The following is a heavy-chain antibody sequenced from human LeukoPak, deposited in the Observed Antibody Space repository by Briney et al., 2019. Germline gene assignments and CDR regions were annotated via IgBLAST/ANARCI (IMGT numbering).Heavy chain of an antibody. V-gene: IGHV4-39*07. D-gene: IGHD1-1*01. CDR2: IYYSGST. Sequence: SETLSLTCTVSGGSISSTNYYWGWIRQPPGKGLEWIGSIYYSGSTYYNPSLKSRLTISLDTSKNQFSLRLSAVTAADTAFYYCARRYNWNDRWDWGQGTLVTVSP. CDR1: GGSISSTNYY. CDR3: ARRYNWNDRWD. J-gene: IGHJ4*02.